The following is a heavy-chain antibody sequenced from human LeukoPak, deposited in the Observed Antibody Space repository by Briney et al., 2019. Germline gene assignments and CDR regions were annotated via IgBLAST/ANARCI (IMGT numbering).Heavy chain of an antibody. CDR1: GFTFSSYS. D-gene: IGHD2-2*01. CDR2: ISSSSSTI. Sequence: GGSLRLSCAASGFTFSSYSMNWVRQAPGKGLEWVSYISSSSSTIYYADSVKGRFTISRDNAKNSLYLQMNSLRAEDTAVYYCAIALSPYCSSTSCNAFEIWGQVSMVTVSS. J-gene: IGHJ3*02. CDR3: AIALSPYCSSTSCNAFEI. V-gene: IGHV3-48*04.